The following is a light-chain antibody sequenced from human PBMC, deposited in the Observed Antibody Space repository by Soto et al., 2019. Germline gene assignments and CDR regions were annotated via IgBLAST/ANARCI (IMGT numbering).Light chain of an antibody. CDR1: TGPVTSGFY. CDR2: STT. Sequence: QAVVTQEPSLTVSPGGTVTLTCASSTGPVTSGFYPHWVQQKPGHAPRTLIYSTTNKHSWTPARFSGSLLGGKAALTLSGVQDEDEAYYFFLLDNGVHYVFGAGTKLTVL. J-gene: IGLJ1*01. V-gene: IGLV7-43*01. CDR3: LLDNGVHYV.